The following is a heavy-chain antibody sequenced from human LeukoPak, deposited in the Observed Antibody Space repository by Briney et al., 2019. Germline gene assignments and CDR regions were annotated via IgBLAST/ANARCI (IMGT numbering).Heavy chain of an antibody. V-gene: IGHV1-8*01. CDR2: MNPNSGNT. Sequence: GASVKVSCKASGYTFTSYDINWVRQATGQGLEWMGWMNPNSGNTGYAQKFQGRVTMTRNTSISTAYMELSSLRSEDTAVYYCARGVRDIVVVPAAQRFDPWGQGTLVTVSS. J-gene: IGHJ5*02. D-gene: IGHD2-2*01. CDR3: ARGVRDIVVVPAAQRFDP. CDR1: GYTFTSYD.